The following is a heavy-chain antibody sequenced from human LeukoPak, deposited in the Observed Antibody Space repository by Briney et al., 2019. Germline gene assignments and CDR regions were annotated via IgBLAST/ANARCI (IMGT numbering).Heavy chain of an antibody. V-gene: IGHV3-74*01. D-gene: IGHD3-22*01. J-gene: IGHJ4*02. CDR3: ARSYDSSGSHLYYFDY. Sequence: GGSVRLSCAASGFTFSSYWMHWVRQAPGKGLVWVSRINPDGSSTNYADSVKGRFTISRDNAKNTLYLQMNSLRAEDTAVYYCARSYDSSGSHLYYFDYWGQGTLVTVSS. CDR2: INPDGSST. CDR1: GFTFSSYW.